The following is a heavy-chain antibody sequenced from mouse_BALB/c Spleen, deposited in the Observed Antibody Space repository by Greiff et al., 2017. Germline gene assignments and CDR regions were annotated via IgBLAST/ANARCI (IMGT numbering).Heavy chain of an antibody. J-gene: IGHJ4*01. CDR3: AREEIYYYGSSHGDYAMDY. CDR1: GFTFSSYA. D-gene: IGHD1-1*01. CDR2: ISSGGSYT. V-gene: IGHV5-9-4*01. Sequence: DVLLVESGGGLVKPGGSLKLSCAASGFTFSSYAMSWVRQSPEKRLEWVAEISSGGSYTYYPDTVTGRFTISRDNAKNTLFLQMTSLRSEDTAMYYCAREEIYYYGSSHGDYAMDYWGQGTSVTVSS.